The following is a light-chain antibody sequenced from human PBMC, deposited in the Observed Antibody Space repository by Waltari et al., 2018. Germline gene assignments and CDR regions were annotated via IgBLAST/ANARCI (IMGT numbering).Light chain of an antibody. CDR1: QSVGRT. V-gene: IGKV3-20*01. J-gene: IGKJ1*01. Sequence: EIVLTQSPGTLYLSPGQTATLSCRASQSVGRTLAWYHQKSGRAPSLLIYGASIRATGIPDRFSGSGSGTDFSLTIREVEPEDFAVYHCQHYLRLPVTFGQGTKVEI. CDR3: QHYLRLPVT. CDR2: GAS.